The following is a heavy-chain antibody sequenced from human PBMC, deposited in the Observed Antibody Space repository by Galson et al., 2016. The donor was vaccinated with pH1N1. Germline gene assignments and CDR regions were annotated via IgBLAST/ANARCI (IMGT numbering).Heavy chain of an antibody. V-gene: IGHV3-23*01. CDR2: INAAGDIT. J-gene: IGHJ3*02. Sequence: SLRLSCAASGFIFNTYSMNWVRQAPGKGLEWVSVINAAGDITNYADSLKGRFTISRDNSKNTLYLQISDVRAEDTAIYFCAKDERQWTVRGAYDVSWFFGGFDIWGQGTMVTVSS. CDR1: GFIFNTYS. D-gene: IGHD6-13*01. CDR3: AKDERQWTVRGAYDVSWFFGGFDI.